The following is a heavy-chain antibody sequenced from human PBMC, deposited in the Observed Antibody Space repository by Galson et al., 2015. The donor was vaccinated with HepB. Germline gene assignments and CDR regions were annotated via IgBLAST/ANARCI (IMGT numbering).Heavy chain of an antibody. CDR3: ARDPSPPVQWLVV. V-gene: IGHV3-7*01. Sequence: SLRLSCAASGFTFSSYWMSWVRQAPGKGLEWVANIKQNGSEKYYVDSVKGRFTISRDNAKNSLYLQMNSLRAEDTAVYYCARDPSPPVQWLVVWGQGTLVTVSS. CDR2: IKQNGSEK. J-gene: IGHJ4*02. D-gene: IGHD6-19*01. CDR1: GFTFSSYW.